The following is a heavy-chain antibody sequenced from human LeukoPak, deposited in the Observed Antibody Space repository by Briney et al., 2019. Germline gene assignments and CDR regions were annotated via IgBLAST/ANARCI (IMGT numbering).Heavy chain of an antibody. J-gene: IGHJ5*02. CDR3: ARPYYYDSRIDP. CDR2: MYYSGST. Sequence: PSQTLSLTCTVSGGSISSGDYYWSWIRQPSGKGLEWIAYMYYSGSTYYNPSLKSRVTMSADTSKNQLSLKLSSVTAADTAVYYCARPYYYDSRIDPWGQGILVTVSS. D-gene: IGHD3-22*01. V-gene: IGHV4-30-4*01. CDR1: GGSISSGDYY.